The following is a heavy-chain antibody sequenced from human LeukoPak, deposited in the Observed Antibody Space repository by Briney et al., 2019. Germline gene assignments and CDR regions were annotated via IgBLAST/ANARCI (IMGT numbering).Heavy chain of an antibody. V-gene: IGHV3-48*01. CDR1: GFTFSSYS. CDR2: ISSSSSTI. D-gene: IGHD4-17*01. Sequence: GGSLRLSCVVSGFTFSSYSMNWVRQAPGKGLEWVSYISSSSSTIYYADSVKGRFTISRDNAKNSLYLQMNSLRAEDTAVYYCARELYTVTRYFDYWGQGTLVTVSS. CDR3: ARELYTVTRYFDY. J-gene: IGHJ4*02.